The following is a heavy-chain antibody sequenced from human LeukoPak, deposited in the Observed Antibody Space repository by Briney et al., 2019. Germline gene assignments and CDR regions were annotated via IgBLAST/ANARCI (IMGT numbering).Heavy chain of an antibody. D-gene: IGHD5/OR15-5a*01. CDR1: GGSVSSGSYY. J-gene: IGHJ4*02. CDR3: ARGTYHGYIVFPDY. Sequence: SETLSLTCIVSGGSVSSGSYYWSWIRQPPGKRLEWIGYMYNSGNTNYNPSLKSRVTISVDTSKNQFSLKLSSVTAADTAVYYCARGTYHGYIVFPDYWGQGTLVTVSS. CDR2: MYNSGNT. V-gene: IGHV4-61*01.